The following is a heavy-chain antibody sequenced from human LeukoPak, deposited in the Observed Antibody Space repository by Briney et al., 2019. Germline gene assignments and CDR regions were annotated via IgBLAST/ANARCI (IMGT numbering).Heavy chain of an antibody. Sequence: SETLSLTCAVYGGTFSDYYWSWIRQPPGKGLEYIGEINHSGSTNYNPSLKSRVTISVDTSKKQFSLKLSSVTVADTAVCYCARDGRSCSGGRCYLLWGQGTMVTVST. D-gene: IGHD2-15*01. CDR3: ARDGRSCSGGRCYLL. J-gene: IGHJ3*01. CDR1: GGTFSDYY. CDR2: INHSGST. V-gene: IGHV4-34*01.